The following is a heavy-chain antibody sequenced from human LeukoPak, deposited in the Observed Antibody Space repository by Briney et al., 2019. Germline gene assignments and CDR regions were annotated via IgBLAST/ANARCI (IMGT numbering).Heavy chain of an antibody. D-gene: IGHD5-12*01. J-gene: IGHJ5*02. CDR3: ARVGRGGYDLGTNWFDP. CDR2: IYYSGST. V-gene: IGHV4-59*08. Sequence: PSETLSLTCSVSGTSITPYSWSWIRQPPGKGLEWIGYIYYSGSTSYNPSLKSRVTISVDTSKNQFSLKLSSVTAADTAVYYCARVGRGGYDLGTNWFDPWGQGTLVTVSS. CDR1: GTSITPYS.